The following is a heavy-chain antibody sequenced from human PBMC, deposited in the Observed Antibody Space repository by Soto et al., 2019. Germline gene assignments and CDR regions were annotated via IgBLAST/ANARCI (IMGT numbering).Heavy chain of an antibody. Sequence: RESLKISCKGSVYSFTSYWISWLLQIPGKGLEWMGRIDPIDSYTNYSPSFQGHVTISADKSISTAYLQWSSLKASDTAMYYCARPSSSSRYGYYHYGIDVWGKVPXFT. CDR3: ARPSSSSRYGYYHYGIDV. V-gene: IGHV5-10-1*01. CDR1: VYSFTSYW. CDR2: IDPIDSYT. D-gene: IGHD6-6*01. J-gene: IGHJ6*04.